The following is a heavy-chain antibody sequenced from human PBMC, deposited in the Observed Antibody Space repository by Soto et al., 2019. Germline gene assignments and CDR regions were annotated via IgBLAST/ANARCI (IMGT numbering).Heavy chain of an antibody. Sequence: GASVKVSCKASGYTFTGYYMHWVRQAPGQGLEWMGWINPNSGGTNYAQKFQGWVTMTRDTSISTAYMELSRLRSDDTAVYYCARGRFYGSGSYWGPDVRYYYGMDVWGQGTTVTVSS. J-gene: IGHJ6*02. CDR1: GYTFTGYY. V-gene: IGHV1-2*04. CDR3: ARGRFYGSGSYWGPDVRYYYGMDV. CDR2: INPNSGGT. D-gene: IGHD3-10*01.